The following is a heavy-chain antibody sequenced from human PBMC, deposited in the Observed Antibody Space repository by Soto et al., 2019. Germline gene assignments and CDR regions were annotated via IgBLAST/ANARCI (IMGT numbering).Heavy chain of an antibody. CDR3: AKGWYYFDSSGYFDY. Sequence: GESLKISCKGSGFSFTTYWIAWVRQAPGKGLEWVAVISYDGSNKYYADSVKGRFTISRDNSKNTLYLQMNSLRAEDTAVYYCAKGWYYFDSSGYFDYRGLGTLVPVSS. J-gene: IGHJ4*02. CDR1: GFSFTTYW. D-gene: IGHD3-22*01. CDR2: ISYDGSNK. V-gene: IGHV3-30*18.